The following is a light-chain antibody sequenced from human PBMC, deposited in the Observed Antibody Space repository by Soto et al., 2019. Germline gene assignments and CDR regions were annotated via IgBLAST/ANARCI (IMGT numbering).Light chain of an antibody. J-gene: IGLJ3*02. Sequence: QSALTQPPSASGTPGQRVTISCSGGTSNIGNNFVSWYQQLPGAAPKLLIYSDNQRPSGVTDRVSASKSGTSASLAISGLRSEDEADYYCATWDASLSGRVFGGGTQLTVL. CDR3: ATWDASLSGRV. V-gene: IGLV1-47*02. CDR1: TSNIGNNF. CDR2: SDN.